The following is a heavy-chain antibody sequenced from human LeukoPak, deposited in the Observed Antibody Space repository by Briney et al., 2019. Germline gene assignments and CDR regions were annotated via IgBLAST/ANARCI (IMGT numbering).Heavy chain of an antibody. CDR1: GFTFSGYE. CDR3: ARGQDFYGSGSPFDY. Sequence: QPGGSLRLSCAASGFTFSGYEMNWVRQAPGKGLECLSYISSSGNTVVFADSVKGRFTISRDNAKNSLYLQMNSLRPEDTALYYCARGQDFYGSGSPFDYWGQGTLVTVSS. CDR2: ISSSGNTV. J-gene: IGHJ4*02. V-gene: IGHV3-48*03. D-gene: IGHD3-10*01.